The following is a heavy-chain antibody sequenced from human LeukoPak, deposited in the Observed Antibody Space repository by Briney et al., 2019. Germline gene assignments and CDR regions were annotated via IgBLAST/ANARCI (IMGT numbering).Heavy chain of an antibody. CDR2: IYTRGST. D-gene: IGHD3-10*01. CDR1: GGSISSGSYY. CDR3: AREGLNMVRGVIPKEAWGWFDP. V-gene: IGHV4-61*02. J-gene: IGHJ5*02. Sequence: PSETLSLTCTVSGGSISSGSYYWSWIRQPAGKGLEWIGRIYTRGSTNYNPSLKSRVTISVDTSKNQFSLKLNSVTAADTAVYYCAREGLNMVRGVIPKEAWGWFDPWGQGTLVTVSS.